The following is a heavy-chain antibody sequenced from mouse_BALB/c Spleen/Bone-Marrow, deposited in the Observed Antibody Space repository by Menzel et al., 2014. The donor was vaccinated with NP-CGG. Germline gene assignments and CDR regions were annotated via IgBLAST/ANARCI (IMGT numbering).Heavy chain of an antibody. CDR2: INPNNGGT. CDR1: GYTFTEYT. CDR3: ARRDYDYPFDY. D-gene: IGHD2-4*01. J-gene: IGHJ2*01. Sequence: EVKLVESGPELVKPGASVKISCKTSGYTFTEYTMHWVKRSHGKSLEWIGGINPNNGGTSYNQKFKGKATLTVDKSPSTAYMELRSLTSEDSAVYYCARRDYDYPFDYWGQGTTLTVSS. V-gene: IGHV1-26*01.